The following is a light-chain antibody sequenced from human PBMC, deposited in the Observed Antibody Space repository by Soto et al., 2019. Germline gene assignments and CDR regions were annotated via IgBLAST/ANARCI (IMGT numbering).Light chain of an antibody. CDR2: DAS. CDR3: QQRSNWPPLT. CDR1: PSVSSY. Sequence: EIVLPQSPATLSLSPGERATLSCRASPSVSSYVAWYQQKPGQAPRLLSYDASNRATGIPARFSGSGSGTDFTLTISSLEPEDFAGYYCQQRSNWPPLTVGGGTKVEIK. J-gene: IGKJ4*01. V-gene: IGKV3-11*01.